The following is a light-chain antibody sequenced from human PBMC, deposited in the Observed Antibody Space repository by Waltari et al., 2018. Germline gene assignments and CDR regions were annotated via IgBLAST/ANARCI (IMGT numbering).Light chain of an antibody. CDR1: QSISSW. J-gene: IGKJ1*01. V-gene: IGKV1-5*03. Sequence: DIQMTQSPSTLSASVGDRVTITCRASQSISSWLAWYQQKPGKAPKLRIYKASSLESGVPSRFSGSGSGTEFTLTISSLQPDDFATYYCQQYNSYSPWTFGQGTKVEIK. CDR3: QQYNSYSPWT. CDR2: KAS.